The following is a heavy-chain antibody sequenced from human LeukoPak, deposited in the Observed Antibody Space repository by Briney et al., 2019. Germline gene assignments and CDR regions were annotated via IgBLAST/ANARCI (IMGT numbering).Heavy chain of an antibody. CDR3: AKSLGVGGCTRYKGFDQ. CDR2: ISNSDGST. J-gene: IGHJ4*02. D-gene: IGHD3-16*02. CDR1: GFTFSSYA. V-gene: IGHV3-23*01. Sequence: GGSLRLSCAASGFTFSSYAMNWVRQAPGKGLEWVSSISNSDGSTYYADFVKGRFTISRDNSKNTLHLQMNSLRAEDTAVYYCAKSLGVGGCTRYKGFDQWGQGTLVTVSS.